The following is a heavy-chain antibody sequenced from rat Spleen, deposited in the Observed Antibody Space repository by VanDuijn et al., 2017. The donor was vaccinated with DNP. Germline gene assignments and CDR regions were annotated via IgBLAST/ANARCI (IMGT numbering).Heavy chain of an antibody. CDR2: ISYDGGST. D-gene: IGHD1-1*01. V-gene: IGHV5-22*01. J-gene: IGHJ4*01. CDR3: ARTGIYYYSGDVDYAMDA. Sequence: EVQLVESGGGVVQSGRSLKVSCAASGFTFSDYNMAWVRQAPTKGLEWVAYISYDGGSTYYGDSVKGRFTISRDNAKSTLYLQMNSLRSEDMATYYCARTGIYYYSGDVDYAMDAWGQGTSVTVSS. CDR1: GFTFSDYN.